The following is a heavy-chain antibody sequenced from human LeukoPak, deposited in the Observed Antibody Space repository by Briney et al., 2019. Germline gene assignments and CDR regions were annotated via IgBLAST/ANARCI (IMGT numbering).Heavy chain of an antibody. CDR2: INQDGSEK. CDR3: ARDPQEDIVGVPCCYYGMDV. V-gene: IGHV3-7*01. J-gene: IGHJ6*02. Sequence: AGGSLRLSCAGSGFPFSSYWMTWVRQAPGKGLEWVANINQDGSEKSYVDSVRGRFTISRDNAKNSLYLQMNSLRAEDTAVYYCARDPQEDIVGVPCCYYGMDVWGQGTTVTVSS. CDR1: GFPFSSYW. D-gene: IGHD1-26*01.